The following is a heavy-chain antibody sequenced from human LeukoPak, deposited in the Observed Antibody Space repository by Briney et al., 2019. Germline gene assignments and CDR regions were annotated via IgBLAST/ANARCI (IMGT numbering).Heavy chain of an antibody. V-gene: IGHV6-1*01. CDR1: GDSVSTNSAA. CDR2: TYYRSKWYN. J-gene: IGHJ4*02. Sequence: SQTLSLTCAISGDSVSTNSAAWNWIRQSPSKGLEWLGRTYYRSKWYNEYAVSVRSRITIDADTSKNQFSVHLNSVTPEDTAVYYCARELWGFDYWGQGTLVTVSS. D-gene: IGHD7-27*01. CDR3: ARELWGFDY.